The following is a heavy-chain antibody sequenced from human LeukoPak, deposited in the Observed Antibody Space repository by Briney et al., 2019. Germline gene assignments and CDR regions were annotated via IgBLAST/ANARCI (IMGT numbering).Heavy chain of an antibody. CDR1: GFSLSTSGMR. CDR3: ARTLYYYDSSGYYNTGDDAFDI. J-gene: IGHJ3*02. D-gene: IGHD3-22*01. Sequence: ESGPTLVNPTQTPTLTCTFSGFSLSTSGMRVSWIRQPPGKALEWLARINWDDDKFYSTSLKTRLTISKDTAKNQVVLTMTNMDPVDTATYYCARTLYYYDSSGYYNTGDDAFDIWGQGTMVTVSS. CDR2: INWDDDK. V-gene: IGHV2-70*04.